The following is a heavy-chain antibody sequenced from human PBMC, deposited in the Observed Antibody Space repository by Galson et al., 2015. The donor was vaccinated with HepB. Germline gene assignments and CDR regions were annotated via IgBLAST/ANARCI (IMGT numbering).Heavy chain of an antibody. CDR2: IDPSDSYT. D-gene: IGHD2-2*01. CDR1: GSSFTSYW. CDR3: AILTGYCSSTSCYQFDFYDCGMDV. Sequence: QSGAEVKKPGESLRISCTGSGSSFTSYWISWVRQMPGKGLEWMGRIDPSDSYTNYSPSFQGHVTISADKSISTAYLQWSSLKASDTAMYYCAILTGYCSSTSCYQFDFYDCGMDVWGQGTTVTVSS. J-gene: IGHJ6*02. V-gene: IGHV5-10-1*01.